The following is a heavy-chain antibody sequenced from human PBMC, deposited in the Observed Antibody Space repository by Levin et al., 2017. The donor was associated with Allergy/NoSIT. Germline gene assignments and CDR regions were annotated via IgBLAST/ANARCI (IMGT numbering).Heavy chain of an antibody. CDR1: GDSVANNSAS. Sequence: SQTLSLTCAISGDSVANNSASWNWIRQSPSRGLEWLGRTYYRSGWSHDYAPAVKSRMTITPDTSKNQFSLSLASVTPGDTAIYYCARVTGGYHSAEFDDWGQGILVTVSS. V-gene: IGHV6-1*01. CDR2: TYYRSGWSH. CDR3: ARVTGGYHSAEFDD. D-gene: IGHD5-12*01. J-gene: IGHJ4*02.